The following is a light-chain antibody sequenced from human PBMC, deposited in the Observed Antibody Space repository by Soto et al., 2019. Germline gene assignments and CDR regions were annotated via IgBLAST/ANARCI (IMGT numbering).Light chain of an antibody. V-gene: IGLV2-14*01. CDR1: SSDGDDYKD. CDR2: EVT. J-gene: IGLJ1*01. CDR3: SSYTSTSTV. Sequence: QSALTQPASVSGSPGQWITISCTGISSDGDDYKDVSWYQQHPGKAPKLMIYEVTYRPSGVSNRFSGSKSGNTASLTISGLQAEDEADYYCSSYTSTSTVFGTGTKVTVL.